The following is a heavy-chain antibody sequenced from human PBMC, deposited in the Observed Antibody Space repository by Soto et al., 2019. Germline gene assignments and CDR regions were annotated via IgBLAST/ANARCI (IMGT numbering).Heavy chain of an antibody. V-gene: IGHV1-3*05. CDR2: LNAGNGNT. D-gene: IGHD6-13*01. J-gene: IGHJ4*02. CDR1: GYTCTSYA. CDR3: ARDVAAADY. Sequence: QVQLVQSGAEEKKPGASVKVSCKASGYTCTSYAMHWVRQAPGQRLEWMGWLNAGNGNTKYSQKFQDRVTITTDTSASTAYMELSSLKSEDTAVYYCARDVAAADYWGQGTLVTVSS.